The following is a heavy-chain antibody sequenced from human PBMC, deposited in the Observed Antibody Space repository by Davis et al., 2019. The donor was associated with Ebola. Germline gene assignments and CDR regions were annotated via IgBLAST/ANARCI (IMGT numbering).Heavy chain of an antibody. J-gene: IGHJ4*02. CDR2: IIPLFGAA. CDR1: GGTFSTSA. CDR3: AIPTSGNFYFDY. Sequence: AASVKVSCKTFGGTFSTSAINWVRLAPGQGLEWMGGIIPLFGAANYAPKFQGRITITADGSTTTAYMELSSLRTGDTAVYYCAIPTSGNFYFDYWGQGTLVTVSS. V-gene: IGHV1-69*13. D-gene: IGHD3-10*01.